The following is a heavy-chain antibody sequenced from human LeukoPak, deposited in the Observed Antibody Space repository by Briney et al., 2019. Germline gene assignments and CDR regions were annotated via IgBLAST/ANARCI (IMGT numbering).Heavy chain of an antibody. Sequence: GESLKISCKGSGYSFTSYWIGWVRQMPGKGLEWMGIIYPGDSDTRYSPSIQGQVTISADKSISTAYLQWSSLKASDTAMYYCARLGGVAVPAAMSWFDPWGQGTLVTVSS. CDR1: GYSFTSYW. CDR3: ARLGGVAVPAAMSWFDP. D-gene: IGHD2-2*01. V-gene: IGHV5-51*01. J-gene: IGHJ5*02. CDR2: IYPGDSDT.